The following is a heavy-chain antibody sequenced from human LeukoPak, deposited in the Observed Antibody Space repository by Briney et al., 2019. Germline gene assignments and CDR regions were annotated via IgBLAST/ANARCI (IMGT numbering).Heavy chain of an antibody. J-gene: IGHJ4*02. Sequence: SVKVSCKASGGTFSSYTISWVRQAPGQGLEWMGRIIPILGIANYAQKFQGRVTITADKSTSTAYMELSSLRSEDTAVYYCVICSSPSCYGDYGGQGPLVTVS. CDR2: IIPILGIA. CDR1: GGTFSSYT. D-gene: IGHD2-2*01. V-gene: IGHV1-69*02. CDR3: VICSSPSCYGDY.